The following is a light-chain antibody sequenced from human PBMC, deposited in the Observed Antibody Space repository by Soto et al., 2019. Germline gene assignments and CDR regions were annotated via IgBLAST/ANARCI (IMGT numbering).Light chain of an antibody. V-gene: IGKV1-9*01. Sequence: DIQLTQSPSFLSASVGDRVTITCRASQGISSYLAWYQQKPGKAPKLLIYAASTLQSGVPSRFSGSGSGTEFTLTFSSLQPEDFATYYCQQLNSYPYTFGQGTKREIK. J-gene: IGKJ2*01. CDR3: QQLNSYPYT. CDR1: QGISSY. CDR2: AAS.